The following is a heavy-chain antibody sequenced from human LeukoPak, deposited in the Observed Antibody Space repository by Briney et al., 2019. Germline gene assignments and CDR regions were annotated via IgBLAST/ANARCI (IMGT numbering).Heavy chain of an antibody. CDR2: ISSSSYI. J-gene: IGHJ6*02. CDR1: GFTFSSYS. CDR3: ARVVVTASSYYYGMDV. D-gene: IGHD2-21*02. Sequence: PGGSLRLSCAASGFTFSSYSMNWVRQAPGKGLEWVSSISSSSYIYYADSVKGRFTISRDNAKTSLYLQMNSLRAEDTAVYYCARVVVTASSYYYGMDVWGQGTTVTVSS. V-gene: IGHV3-21*01.